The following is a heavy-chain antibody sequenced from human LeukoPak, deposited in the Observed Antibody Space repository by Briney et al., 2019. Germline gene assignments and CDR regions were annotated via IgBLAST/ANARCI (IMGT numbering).Heavy chain of an antibody. D-gene: IGHD6-19*01. CDR3: ARGPGSSGWPYNWFDP. J-gene: IGHJ5*02. Sequence: SVKVSCTASGGTFSSYAISWVRQAPGQGLEWMGGIIPIFGTANYAQKFQGRVTITADESTSTAYMELSSLRSEDTAVYYCARGPGSSGWPYNWFDPWGQGTLVTVSS. CDR2: IIPIFGTA. CDR1: GGTFSSYA. V-gene: IGHV1-69*01.